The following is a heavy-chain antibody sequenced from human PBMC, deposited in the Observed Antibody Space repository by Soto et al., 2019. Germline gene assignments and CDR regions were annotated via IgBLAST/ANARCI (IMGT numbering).Heavy chain of an antibody. D-gene: IGHD1-7*01. J-gene: IGHJ6*03. Sequence: EVQLLESGGGLVQPGGSLRLSCAASGFTFSSYAMTWVRQAPGKGLEWVSSISGRGASTYYADSVKGRFTISRDNSKNTLYLEMNSLRAEDTAVYYCAKYITGTTPYYYYYMDVWGKGTTVTVSS. V-gene: IGHV3-23*01. CDR1: GFTFSSYA. CDR2: ISGRGAST. CDR3: AKYITGTTPYYYYYMDV.